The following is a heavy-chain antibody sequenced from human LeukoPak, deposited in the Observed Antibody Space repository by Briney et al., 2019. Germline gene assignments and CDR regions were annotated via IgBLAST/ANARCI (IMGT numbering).Heavy chain of an antibody. CDR1: GDSVSNNNAA. Sequence: SQTPSLTCAISGDSVSNNNAAWNWIRQSPSRGLEWLGRTYQRSKWYSDYAVSVKGRITINPDISKNQFSLQLNSVTPEDTAVYYCVRGSKMITTYFDYWGQGTLVTVSS. J-gene: IGHJ4*02. V-gene: IGHV6-1*01. D-gene: IGHD3-16*01. CDR3: VRGSKMITTYFDY. CDR2: TYQRSKWYS.